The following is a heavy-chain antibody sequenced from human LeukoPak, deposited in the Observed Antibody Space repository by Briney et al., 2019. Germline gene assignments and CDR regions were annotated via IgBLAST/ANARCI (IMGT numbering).Heavy chain of an antibody. CDR2: VSGSSNI. D-gene: IGHD5-18*01. J-gene: IGHJ4*02. Sequence: GRSMRLSWAASGFTLSTYTMNWVSPAQGKGLEWVSTVSGSSNIHYSDSVKGRFTISRDNARNSLYLQMNSLRDEDTAVYYCARDGLHTAHFDYWGQGTLVTVSS. CDR3: ARDGLHTAHFDY. V-gene: IGHV3-48*02. CDR1: GFTLSTYT.